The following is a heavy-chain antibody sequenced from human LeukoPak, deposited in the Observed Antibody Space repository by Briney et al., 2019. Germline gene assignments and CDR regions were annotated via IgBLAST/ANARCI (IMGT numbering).Heavy chain of an antibody. CDR1: GGSFSGYY. CDR3: ARLTGNNWFDP. V-gene: IGHV4-34*01. D-gene: IGHD1-20*01. Sequence: SETLSLTCAVYGGSFSGYYWSWIRQPPGKGLEWIGEINHSGSTNYNPSLKSRVTISVDTSKNQFSLKLTSVTAADTAVYYCARLTGNNWFDPWGQGTLVTVSS. J-gene: IGHJ5*02. CDR2: INHSGST.